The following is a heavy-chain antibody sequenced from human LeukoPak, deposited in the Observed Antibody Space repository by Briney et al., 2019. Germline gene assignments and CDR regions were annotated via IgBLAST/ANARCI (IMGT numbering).Heavy chain of an antibody. CDR2: VSGNGANT. J-gene: IGHJ4*02. CDR3: AKAPSDYGLDY. Sequence: GGSLRLSCAASGFTFSSYAMSWVRQAPGKGLEWVSGVSGNGANTYYADSVKGRFTISRDKVVNTLYLQMNSLRLDDTAVYYCAKAPSDYGLDYWGQGTLVTVSS. D-gene: IGHD4-17*01. CDR1: GFTFSSYA. V-gene: IGHV3-23*01.